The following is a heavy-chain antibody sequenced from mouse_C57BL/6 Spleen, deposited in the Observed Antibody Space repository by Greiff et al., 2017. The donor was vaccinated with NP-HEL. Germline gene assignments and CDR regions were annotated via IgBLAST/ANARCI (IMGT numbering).Heavy chain of an antibody. Sequence: EVHLVESGGGLVKPGGSLKLSCAASGFTFSDYGMHWVRQAPEKGLEWVAYISSGSSTIYYADTVKGRFTISRDNAKNTLFLQMTSLRSEDTAMYYCARKLRTGAMDYWGQGTSVTVSS. CDR2: ISSGSSTI. CDR1: GFTFSDYG. V-gene: IGHV5-17*01. D-gene: IGHD1-1*01. J-gene: IGHJ4*01. CDR3: ARKLRTGAMDY.